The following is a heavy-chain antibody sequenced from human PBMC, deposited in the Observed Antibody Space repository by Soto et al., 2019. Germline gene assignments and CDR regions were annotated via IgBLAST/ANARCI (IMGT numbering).Heavy chain of an antibody. Sequence: GASVKVSCKASGYTFTGYYMHWVRQAPGQGLEWMGWISPNSGGTNYAQKFQGWVTMTRDTSISTAYMELSRLRSDDTAVYYCARGGSLGYCISTSCYGFGYYGMDVWGQGTTVTVSS. D-gene: IGHD2-2*01. CDR2: ISPNSGGT. CDR3: ARGGSLGYCISTSCYGFGYYGMDV. CDR1: GYTFTGYY. V-gene: IGHV1-2*04. J-gene: IGHJ6*02.